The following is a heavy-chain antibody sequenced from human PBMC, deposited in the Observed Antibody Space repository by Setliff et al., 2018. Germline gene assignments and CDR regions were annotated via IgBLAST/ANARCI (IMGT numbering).Heavy chain of an antibody. CDR2: IIPIFGTA. D-gene: IGHD4-4*01. CDR3: ARALLPIYDYSNYEEENYAFDI. Sequence: SVKVSCKASGGTFSSYDISWVRQAPGQGLEWMGRIIPIFGTANYAQKFQGRVTITADKSTSTAYMELSRLRSEDTAVYYCARALLPIYDYSNYEEENYAFDIWGQGTMVTVSS. V-gene: IGHV1-69*06. CDR1: GGTFSSYD. J-gene: IGHJ3*02.